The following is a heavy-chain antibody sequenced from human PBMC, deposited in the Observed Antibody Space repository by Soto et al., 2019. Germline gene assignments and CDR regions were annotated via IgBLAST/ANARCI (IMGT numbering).Heavy chain of an antibody. Sequence: QVQLVQSGAEVKKPGSSVKVSCKASGGTFISYAISWVRQAPGQGLEWMGGIITIFGTANYAQKFQGRVTITADESTSTAYMELSSLRSADTAVYYCARGRVTMVRGVTMDYYGMDVWGKGTTVTVSS. V-gene: IGHV1-69*01. J-gene: IGHJ6*04. D-gene: IGHD3-10*01. CDR3: ARGRVTMVRGVTMDYYGMDV. CDR2: IITIFGTA. CDR1: GGTFISYA.